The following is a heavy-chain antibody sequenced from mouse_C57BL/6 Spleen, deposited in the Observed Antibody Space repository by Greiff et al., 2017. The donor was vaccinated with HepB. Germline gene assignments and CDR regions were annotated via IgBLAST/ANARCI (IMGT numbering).Heavy chain of an antibody. CDR3: ARLYYDYDDDY. D-gene: IGHD2-4*01. Sequence: QVQLQHPGAELVKPGASVKLSCKASGYTFTSYWMHWVKQRPGQGLEWIGMIHPNSGSTNYNEKFKSKATLTVDKSSSTAYMQLSSLTSEDSAVYYCARLYYDYDDDYWGQGTTLTVSS. CDR2: IHPNSGST. J-gene: IGHJ2*01. V-gene: IGHV1-64*01. CDR1: GYTFTSYW.